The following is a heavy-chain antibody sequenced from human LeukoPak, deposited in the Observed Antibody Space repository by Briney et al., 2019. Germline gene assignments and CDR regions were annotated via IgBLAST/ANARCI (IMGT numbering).Heavy chain of an antibody. CDR2: IYYSGST. CDR3: ARSSRYCSGGSCQLVY. CDR1: GGSIRSSYYY. J-gene: IGHJ4*02. Sequence: SSETLSLTCTVSGGSIRSSYYYWGWLRQPPGKGLEWIGYIYYSGSTNYNPSLKSRVTISVDTSKNQFSLKLSSVTAADTAVYYCARSSRYCSGGSCQLVYWGQGTLVTVSS. D-gene: IGHD2-15*01. V-gene: IGHV4-61*05.